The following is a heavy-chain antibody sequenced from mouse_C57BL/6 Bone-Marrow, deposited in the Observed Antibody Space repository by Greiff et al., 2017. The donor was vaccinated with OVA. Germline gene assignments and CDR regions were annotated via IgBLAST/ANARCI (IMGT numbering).Heavy chain of an antibody. J-gene: IGHJ2*01. CDR3: ARDYGSFDY. CDR1: GYTFTSYW. D-gene: IGHD1-1*01. CDR2: IDPSDSYT. Sequence: VKVVESGAELVKPGASVKLSCKASGYTFTSYWMQWVKQRPGQGLEWIGEIDPSDSYTNYNQKFKGKATLTVDTSSSTAYMQLSSLTAEDSAVYYCARDYGSFDYWGQGTTLTVSS. V-gene: IGHV1-50*01.